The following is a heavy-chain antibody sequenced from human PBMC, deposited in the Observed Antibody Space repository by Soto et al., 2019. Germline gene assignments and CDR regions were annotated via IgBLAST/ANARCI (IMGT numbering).Heavy chain of an antibody. Sequence: PSETLSLTCTVSGGSISSSTYYWGWIRQPPGKGLEWIASIYYSGRTHYNPSLESRVTISVDTSKNQFSLRLSSVTAADTAVYYCARDKFDYYDSSGSYYFDYWGQGTLVTVSS. J-gene: IGHJ4*02. CDR2: IYYSGRT. CDR3: ARDKFDYYDSSGSYYFDY. V-gene: IGHV4-39*02. D-gene: IGHD3-22*01. CDR1: GGSISSSTYY.